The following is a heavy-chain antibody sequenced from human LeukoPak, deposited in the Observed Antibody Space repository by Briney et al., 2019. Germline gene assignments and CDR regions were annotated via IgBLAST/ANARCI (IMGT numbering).Heavy chain of an antibody. CDR2: ISSSSSYI. D-gene: IGHD6-6*01. V-gene: IGHV3-21*01. Sequence: GGSLRLSCAASGCTFSSYSMNWVRQAPGKGLEWVSSISSSSSYIYYADSVKGRFTISRDNAKNSLYLQMNSLRAEDTAVYYCAREESIAAREVFDYWGQGTLVTVSS. CDR1: GCTFSSYS. J-gene: IGHJ4*02. CDR3: AREESIAAREVFDY.